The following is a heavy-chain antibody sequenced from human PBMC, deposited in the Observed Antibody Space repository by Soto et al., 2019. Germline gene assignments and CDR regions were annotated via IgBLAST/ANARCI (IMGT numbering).Heavy chain of an antibody. CDR1: GYTFTSYY. CDR3: ATGFGSRYCSGGSCYSYKPTYYYYGMDV. CDR2: INPSGGST. V-gene: IGHV1-46*01. Sequence: ASVKVSCKASGYTFTSYYMHWVRQAPGQGLEWMGIINPSGGSTSYAQKFQGRVTMTRDTSTSTVYMELSSLRSEDTAVYYCATGFGSRYCSGGSCYSYKPTYYYYGMDVWGQGTTVTVSS. D-gene: IGHD2-15*01. J-gene: IGHJ6*02.